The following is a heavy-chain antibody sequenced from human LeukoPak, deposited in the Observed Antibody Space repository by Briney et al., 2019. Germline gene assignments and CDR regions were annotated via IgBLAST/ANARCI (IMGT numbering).Heavy chain of an antibody. D-gene: IGHD5-18*01. V-gene: IGHV1-69*05. J-gene: IGHJ3*02. Sequence: SVKVSCKASGGTFSSYAISWVRQAPGQGLEWMGGIVPIFGTANYAQKFQGRVTITTDESTSTAYMELSSLRSEDTAVYYCASEAMADAFDIWGQGTMVTVSS. CDR2: IVPIFGTA. CDR1: GGTFSSYA. CDR3: ASEAMADAFDI.